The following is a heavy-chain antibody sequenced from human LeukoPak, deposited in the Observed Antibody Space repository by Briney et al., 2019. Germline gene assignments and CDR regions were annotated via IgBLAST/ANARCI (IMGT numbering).Heavy chain of an antibody. CDR1: GGSFSGYY. CDR3: ARGNYGDCLNWFDP. CDR2: INHSGST. J-gene: IGHJ5*02. D-gene: IGHD4-17*01. Sequence: SETLSLTCAVYGGSFSGYYWSWIRQPPGKGLEWIGEINHSGSTNYNPSLKSRVTISVDTSKNQFSLKLSSVTAADTAVYYCARGNYGDCLNWFDPWGQGTLVTVSS. V-gene: IGHV4-34*01.